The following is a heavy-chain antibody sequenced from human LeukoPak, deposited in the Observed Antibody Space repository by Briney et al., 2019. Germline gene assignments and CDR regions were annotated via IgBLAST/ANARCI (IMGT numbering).Heavy chain of an antibody. D-gene: IGHD1-26*01. CDR2: IKSDGSA. J-gene: IGHJ4*02. V-gene: IGHV3-74*01. CDR1: GFTFSGAW. CDR3: AKVRWDHRELLLALDY. Sequence: GGSLRLSCAASGFTFSGAWMHWVRQDPGKGLVWVSLIKSDGSAIYADSVKGRFTISRDNAENSLFLQMNSLRAEDTAVYYCAKVRWDHRELLLALDYWGQGTLVTVSS.